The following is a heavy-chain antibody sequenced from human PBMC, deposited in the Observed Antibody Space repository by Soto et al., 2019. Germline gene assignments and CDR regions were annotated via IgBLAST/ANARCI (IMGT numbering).Heavy chain of an antibody. Sequence: QVQLVQSGAEVKKPGASVKVSCKASGYTFTSYDINWVRQATGQGLEWMGWMNPNIGNTGYAKKFQGRVHVTRNTSISTACMALSSLRSEDTAVYYCARWPAGYYYSGMDVWGQGTTVTVSS. CDR1: GYTFTSYD. J-gene: IGHJ6*02. CDR3: ARWPAGYYYSGMDV. D-gene: IGHD1-1*01. V-gene: IGHV1-8*01. CDR2: MNPNIGNT.